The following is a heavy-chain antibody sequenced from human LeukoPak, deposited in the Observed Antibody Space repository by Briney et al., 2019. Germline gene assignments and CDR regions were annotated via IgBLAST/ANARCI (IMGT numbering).Heavy chain of an antibody. CDR3: ARRHDFWSGYSHPDV. CDR1: GGSFSGYY. J-gene: IGHJ6*02. V-gene: IGHV4-34*01. Sequence: SETLSLTCAVYGGSFSGYYWSWIRQPPGKGLEWIGEINHSGSTNYNPSLKSRVTISVDTSKNQFSLKLSSVTAADTAVYYCARRHDFWSGYSHPDVWGQGTTVTVSS. D-gene: IGHD3-3*01. CDR2: INHSGST.